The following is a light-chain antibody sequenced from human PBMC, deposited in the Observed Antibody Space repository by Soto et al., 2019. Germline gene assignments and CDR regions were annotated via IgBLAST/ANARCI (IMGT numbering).Light chain of an antibody. J-gene: IGKJ1*01. Sequence: DIEMTQSPSTLSLSPGEIATLSFRASQSVSDYLGWYQQKPGQAPRLLIYDASTRASGIPARFSGSGSGTEFTLTISSLETEDFAVYYCQQSSNWWTFGQGTKVDIK. CDR2: DAS. CDR1: QSVSDY. V-gene: IGKV3-11*01. CDR3: QQSSNWWT.